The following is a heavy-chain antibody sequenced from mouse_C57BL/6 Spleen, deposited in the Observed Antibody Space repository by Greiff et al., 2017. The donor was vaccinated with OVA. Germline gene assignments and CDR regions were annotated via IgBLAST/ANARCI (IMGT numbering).Heavy chain of an antibody. CDR1: GYAFSSYW. V-gene: IGHV1-80*01. CDR2: IYPGDGDT. Sequence: QVQLQQSGAELVKPGASVKISCKASGYAFSSYWMNWVKQRPGKGLEWIGQIYPGDGDTNYNGKFKGKATLTADKSSSPAYMQLSSLTSEDSAVYFCARTIYFDYDGYFDVWGTGTTVTVAS. J-gene: IGHJ1*03. D-gene: IGHD2-4*01. CDR3: ARTIYFDYDGYFDV.